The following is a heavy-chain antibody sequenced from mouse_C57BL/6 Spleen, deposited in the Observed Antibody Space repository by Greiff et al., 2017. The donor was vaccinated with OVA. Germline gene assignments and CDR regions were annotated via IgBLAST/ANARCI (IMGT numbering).Heavy chain of an antibody. CDR2: IHPNSGST. D-gene: IGHD1-2*01. Sequence: QVQLQQPGAELVRPGASVKLSCKASGYTFTSYWMHWVKQRPGQGLEWIGNIHPNSGSTNYNQQFKDKATLTVDKSSSTAYMQLRSLTSEDSAVSDFARSLITTEIYSLDYWGQGTSVTVSS. CDR3: ARSLITTEIYSLDY. J-gene: IGHJ4*01. CDR1: GYTFTSYW. V-gene: IGHV1-64*01.